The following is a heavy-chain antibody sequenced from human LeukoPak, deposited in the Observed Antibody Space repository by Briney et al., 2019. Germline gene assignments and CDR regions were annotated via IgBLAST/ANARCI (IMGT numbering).Heavy chain of an antibody. D-gene: IGHD3-16*01. J-gene: IGHJ5*02. Sequence: ASVKVSCKASGYTFSSYYMHWVRQAPGQGLEWMGIIDPSGGSTTYAQKLQGRVTMTRDRSTTTVYMELRSLRFEDTAVYYCARDFSGEWEQVTGWWLDPWGQGTLVIVSS. CDR2: IDPSGGST. V-gene: IGHV1-46*04. CDR3: ARDFSGEWEQVTGWWLDP. CDR1: GYTFSSYY.